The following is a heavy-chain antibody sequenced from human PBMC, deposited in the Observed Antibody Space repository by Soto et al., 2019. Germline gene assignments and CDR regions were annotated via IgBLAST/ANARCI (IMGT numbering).Heavy chain of an antibody. D-gene: IGHD6-19*01. Sequence: ASVKVSCKASGYTFTSYGISWVRQAPGQGLEWMGWISAYNGNTNYAQKLQGRVTMTTDTSTSTAYMELRSLRSDDPAVYYCASARYSSGWPGFDYWGQGTLVTVSS. CDR1: GYTFTSYG. CDR2: ISAYNGNT. V-gene: IGHV1-18*01. J-gene: IGHJ4*02. CDR3: ASARYSSGWPGFDY.